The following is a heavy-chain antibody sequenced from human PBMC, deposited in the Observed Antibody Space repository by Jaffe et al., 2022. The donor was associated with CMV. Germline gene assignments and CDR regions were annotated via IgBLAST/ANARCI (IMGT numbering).Heavy chain of an antibody. CDR1: GGSISSYY. CDR2: IYYSGST. Sequence: QVQLQESGPGLVKPSETLSLTCTVSGGSISSYYWSWIRQPPGKGLEWIGYIYYSGSTNYNPSLKSRVTISVDTSKNQFSLKLSSVTAADTAVYYCARCRIAAAGYYFDYWGQGTLVTVSS. V-gene: IGHV4-59*08. D-gene: IGHD6-13*01. CDR3: ARCRIAAAGYYFDY. J-gene: IGHJ4*02.